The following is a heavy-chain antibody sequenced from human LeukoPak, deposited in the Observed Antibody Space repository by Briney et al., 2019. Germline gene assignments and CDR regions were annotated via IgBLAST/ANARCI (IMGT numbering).Heavy chain of an antibody. D-gene: IGHD2-2*02. CDR3: ARAYTGFEAFDY. Sequence: ASMKVSCKASGYSFTSYGISWVRQAPGQGLEWMGWINPNSGGTNYAQKFQGRVTMTRDTSISTAYMELSRLISDDTAVYYCARAYTGFEAFDYWGQGTLVTVSS. J-gene: IGHJ4*02. CDR2: INPNSGGT. CDR1: GYSFTSYG. V-gene: IGHV1-2*02.